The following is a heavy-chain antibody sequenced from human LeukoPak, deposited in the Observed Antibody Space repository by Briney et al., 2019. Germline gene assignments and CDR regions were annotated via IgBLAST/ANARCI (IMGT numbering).Heavy chain of an antibody. CDR2: IYHSGST. V-gene: IGHV4-38-2*02. CDR1: GYSISSGYY. CDR3: ARARYYYDSSGYPTTFDC. J-gene: IGHJ4*02. Sequence: PSETLSLTCTVSGYSISSGYYWGWIRQPPGKGLEWIGSIYHSGSTYYNPSLKSRVTISVDTSKNQFSLKLSSVTAADTAVYYCARARYYYDSSGYPTTFDCWGQGTLVTVSS. D-gene: IGHD3-22*01.